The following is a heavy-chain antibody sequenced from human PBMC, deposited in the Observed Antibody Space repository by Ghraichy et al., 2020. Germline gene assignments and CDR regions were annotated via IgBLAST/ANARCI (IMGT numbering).Heavy chain of an antibody. Sequence: GGYLRLSCAASGFTFSTASRHWVRQAPGKGLEWVAFISYDGSKKYYADSVKGRFTISRDSSKNTLSLQMNSLRAEDTAVYYCARDSSAFQHWGQGTLVTVSS. CDR1: GFTFSTAS. CDR3: ARDSSAFQH. J-gene: IGHJ1*01. V-gene: IGHV3-30-3*01. D-gene: IGHD6-19*01. CDR2: ISYDGSKK.